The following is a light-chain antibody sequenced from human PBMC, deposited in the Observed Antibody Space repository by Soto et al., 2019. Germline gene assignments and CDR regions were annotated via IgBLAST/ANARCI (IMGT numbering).Light chain of an antibody. Sequence: EIVLTQSPGTLSLSPGERATLSCRASQSVSSSYLAWYQQTPGQAPRLLIYGASSRATGIPDRFSGSGSGTDFTLTLSRLEPEDFAVYYCQQYGSSPPITFGQGTRLEIK. J-gene: IGKJ5*01. CDR2: GAS. CDR3: QQYGSSPPIT. CDR1: QSVSSSY. V-gene: IGKV3-20*01.